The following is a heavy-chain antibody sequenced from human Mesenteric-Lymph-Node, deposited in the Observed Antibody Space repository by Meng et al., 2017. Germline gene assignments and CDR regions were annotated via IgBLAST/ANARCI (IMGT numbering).Heavy chain of an antibody. CDR2: SNPNNGDT. D-gene: IGHD4-23*01. J-gene: IGHJ4*02. Sequence: ASVKVSCMASGYVFTTYWLHWIRQAPGQGPEWMGWSNPNNGDTKYAQKFQGRVTMTRDKYINTAYMELSSVKSDDTAADFCVRMRPVGLWGQGTLVTVSS. CDR3: VRMRPVGL. CDR1: GYVFTTYW. V-gene: IGHV1-2*02.